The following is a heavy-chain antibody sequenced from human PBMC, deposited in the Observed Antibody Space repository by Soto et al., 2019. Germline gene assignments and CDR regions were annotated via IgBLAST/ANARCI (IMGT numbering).Heavy chain of an antibody. D-gene: IGHD3-22*01. CDR3: ARAAPYYYDSSGTIDY. Sequence: SETLSLTCAVYGGSFSGYYWSWIRQPPGKGLEWIGEINHSGSTNYNPSLKSRVTISVDTSKNQFSLKLSSVTAADTAVYYCARAAPYYYDSSGTIDYWGQGTLVTVSS. V-gene: IGHV4-34*01. CDR2: INHSGST. CDR1: GGSFSGYY. J-gene: IGHJ4*02.